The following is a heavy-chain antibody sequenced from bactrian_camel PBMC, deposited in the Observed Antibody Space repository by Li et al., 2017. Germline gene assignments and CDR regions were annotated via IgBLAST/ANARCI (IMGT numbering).Heavy chain of an antibody. D-gene: IGHD1*01. CDR1: GYTYSGHC. Sequence: HVQLVESGGGLVQPGGSLRLSCAFSGYTYSGHCMGWFRQAPGKGREGVARIATGSGNTYYAASVKGRFTISQDSARTTAYLQMASLRPEDTAVYYCVPVALEERDGLVSCARWSQGTQVTVS. J-gene: IGHJ4*01. CDR2: IATGSGNT. V-gene: IGHV3S1*01.